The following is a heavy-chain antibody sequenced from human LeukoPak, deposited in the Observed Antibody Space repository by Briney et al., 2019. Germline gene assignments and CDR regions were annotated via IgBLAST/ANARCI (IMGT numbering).Heavy chain of an antibody. Sequence: PSETLSLTCTVSGGSISSYYWSWIRQPPGKGLEWIGYIYYSGSTNYNPSLKSRVTISVDTSKNQFSLELSSVTAADTAVYYCARGKGTSAAYYYYYGMDVWGQGTTVTVSS. V-gene: IGHV4-59*01. CDR3: ARGKGTSAAYYYYYGMDV. D-gene: IGHD2-2*01. CDR2: IYYSGST. CDR1: GGSISSYY. J-gene: IGHJ6*02.